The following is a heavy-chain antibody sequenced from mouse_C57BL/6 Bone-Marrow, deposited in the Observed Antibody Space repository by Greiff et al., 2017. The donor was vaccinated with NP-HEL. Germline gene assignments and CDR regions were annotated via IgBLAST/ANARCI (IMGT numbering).Heavy chain of an antibody. Sequence: EVQRVESGGGLVQPKGSLKLSCAASGFSFNTYAMNWVRQAPGKGLEWVARIRSKSNNYATYYADSVKDRFTISRDDSESMLYLQMNNLQTEDTAMYYCVRPSYYYGSSLAYWGQGTLVTVSA. J-gene: IGHJ3*01. V-gene: IGHV10-1*01. CDR2: IRSKSNNYAT. CDR1: GFSFNTYA. D-gene: IGHD1-1*01. CDR3: VRPSYYYGSSLAY.